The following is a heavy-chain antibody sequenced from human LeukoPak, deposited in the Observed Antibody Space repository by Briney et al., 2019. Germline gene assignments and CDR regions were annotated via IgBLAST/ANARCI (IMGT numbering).Heavy chain of an antibody. V-gene: IGHV4-59*01. CDR1: GGSISSYY. J-gene: IGHJ5*02. Sequence: SETLSLTCTVSGGSISSYYWSWIRQPPGKGLEWIGYIYYSGSTNYNPSLKSRVTISVDTSKNQLSLKLSSVTAADTAVYYCARDRGSGWHLDPWGQGTLVTVSS. CDR2: IYYSGST. D-gene: IGHD6-19*01. CDR3: ARDRGSGWHLDP.